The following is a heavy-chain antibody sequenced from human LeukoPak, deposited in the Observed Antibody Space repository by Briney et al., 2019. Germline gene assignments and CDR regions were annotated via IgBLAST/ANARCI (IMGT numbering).Heavy chain of an antibody. CDR2: LYSSGST. CDR1: GGSISSSNYY. D-gene: IGHD2-21*01. Sequence: SETLSLTCSVSGGSISSSNYYWGWIRQPPGKGLEWIGGLYSSGSTYYNPSLKSRVTILVDTSRNQFSLKLSSVTAADTALYYCARGGIPDYWGQGILVTVSS. V-gene: IGHV4-39*07. J-gene: IGHJ4*02. CDR3: ARGGIPDY.